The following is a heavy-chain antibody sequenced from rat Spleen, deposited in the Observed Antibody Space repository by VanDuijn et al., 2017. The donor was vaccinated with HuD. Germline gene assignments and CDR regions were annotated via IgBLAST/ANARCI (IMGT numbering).Heavy chain of an antibody. J-gene: IGHJ3*01. V-gene: IGHV5-31*01. CDR3: SPLPGYNLDH. Sequence: EVQLVESGGGLVQPGRSLKLSCVASGFTFNNYWMTWIRQAPGKGLEWVASITNTGGSTYYPDSVKGRLSISRDNAKSTLYLQMNSLRSEDTATYYCSPLPGYNLDHWGQGTLVTVSS. CDR2: ITNTGGST. D-gene: IGHD1-4*01. CDR1: GFTFNNYW.